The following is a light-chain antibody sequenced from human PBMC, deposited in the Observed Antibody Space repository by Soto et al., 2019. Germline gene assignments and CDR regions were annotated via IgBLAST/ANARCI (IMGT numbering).Light chain of an antibody. J-gene: IGLJ1*01. CDR3: SSYTSSSTLV. CDR2: DVS. Sequence: ARTNAASVKGSPRQSSTISCTGTSSDVGGYNYVSWYQQHPGKAPKLMIYDVSNRPSGVSNRFSGSKSGNRASLTISGLQAEDEADYYCSSYTSSSTLVFGPGTKVTVL. CDR1: SSDVGGYNY. V-gene: IGLV2-14*01.